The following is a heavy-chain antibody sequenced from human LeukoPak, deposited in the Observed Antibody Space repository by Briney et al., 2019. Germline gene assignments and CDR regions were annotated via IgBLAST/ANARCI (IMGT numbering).Heavy chain of an antibody. J-gene: IGHJ4*02. D-gene: IGHD6-13*01. CDR1: GFTFRSNG. CDR3: AKGGIAAAGLTFDY. CDR2: ISYDGSNK. Sequence: GGALRPPFAAPGFTFRSNGRHWVAQGPGKGGGGGAVISYDGSNKYYADSVKGRFTISRDNSKNTLYLQMNSLRAEDTAVYYCAKGGIAAAGLTFDYWGQGTLVTVSS. V-gene: IGHV3-30*18.